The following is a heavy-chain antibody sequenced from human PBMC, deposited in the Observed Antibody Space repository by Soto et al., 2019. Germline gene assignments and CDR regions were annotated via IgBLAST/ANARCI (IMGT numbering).Heavy chain of an antibody. CDR1: GYSFSSYW. J-gene: IGHJ3*01. D-gene: IGHD3-3*01. V-gene: IGHV5-10-1*01. CDR3: ARQAIFGVIIIAFDL. Sequence: PGESLKISCKGSGYSFSSYWITWVRQMPGKGLEWMGRIDPSDSYTNYSPSFQGHVTISADKSISTAYLQWSSLKASDTAMYYCARQAIFGVIIIAFDLWGQGTMVTVSS. CDR2: IDPSDSYT.